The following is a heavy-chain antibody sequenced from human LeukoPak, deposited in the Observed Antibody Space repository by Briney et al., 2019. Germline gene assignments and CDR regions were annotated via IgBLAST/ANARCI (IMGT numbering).Heavy chain of an antibody. D-gene: IGHD4-23*01. Sequence: PGGSLRLSCAASGLTVSSNYMSWVRQAPGKGLEWVSVIYSDGSTYYADSVKGRFTISRDNSKNTVYLQMNSLRAEDTAVYFCARRPDYGGTPTFDHWGQGTLATVSS. V-gene: IGHV3-66*01. J-gene: IGHJ4*02. CDR1: GLTVSSNY. CDR3: ARRPDYGGTPTFDH. CDR2: IYSDGST.